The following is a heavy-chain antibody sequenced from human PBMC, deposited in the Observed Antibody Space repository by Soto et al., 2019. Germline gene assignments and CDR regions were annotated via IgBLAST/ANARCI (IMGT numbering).Heavy chain of an antibody. Sequence: GGSLRLSCAASGFTFSSYSINWVRQAPGKGLEWVSSISSSSTYIYYADSLKGRFTISRDNAKNSVYLQMNSLRVEDTAVYFCVRLDHSNYGMDVWGQGTTVTVSS. V-gene: IGHV3-21*01. CDR1: GFTFSSYS. D-gene: IGHD4-4*01. CDR2: ISSSSTYI. CDR3: VRLDHSNYGMDV. J-gene: IGHJ6*02.